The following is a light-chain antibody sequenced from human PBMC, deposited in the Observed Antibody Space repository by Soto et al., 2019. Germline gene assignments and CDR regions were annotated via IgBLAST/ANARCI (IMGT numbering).Light chain of an antibody. CDR2: GAS. V-gene: IGKV3-20*01. CDR1: RSVSSSS. J-gene: IGKJ3*01. Sequence: DIVLTQSPGTLSLSPGERATLSCRASRSVSSSSLAWYQQKPGQAPRLLIYGASNRATGIPDRFSGSGSGTDFTLTISRLEPEDFAVYYCQQHGNSPRAFGPGTKVAI. CDR3: QQHGNSPRA.